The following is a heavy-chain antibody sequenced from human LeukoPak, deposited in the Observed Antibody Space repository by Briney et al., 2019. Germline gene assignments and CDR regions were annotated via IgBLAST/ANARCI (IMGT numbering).Heavy chain of an antibody. V-gene: IGHV3-11*05. D-gene: IGHD2-15*01. CDR3: ARGARYCSGGTCTDS. CDR2: ISSSSTYT. Sequence: GGSLRLSCAGSGFTFSDYYMSWIRQAPGKGLEWVSCISSSSTYTNYADSVRGRFTISRDNAKNSLSLQMNSLRAEDTAIYYCARGARYCSGGTCTDSWGQGTLVTVSS. J-gene: IGHJ4*02. CDR1: GFTFSDYY.